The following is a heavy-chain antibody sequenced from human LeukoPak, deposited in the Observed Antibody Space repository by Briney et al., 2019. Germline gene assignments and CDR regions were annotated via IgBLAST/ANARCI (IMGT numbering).Heavy chain of an antibody. J-gene: IGHJ4*02. D-gene: IGHD2-15*01. CDR1: GGSFSGYY. V-gene: IGHV4-34*01. CDR2: INHSGST. CDR3: AFLKGYCNGGSCSEEGYYFDY. Sequence: PSETLSLTCAVYGGSFSGYYWSWIRQPPGKGLEWIGEINHSGSTNYNPSLKSRVTISVDTSKNQFSLKLSSVTAADTAVYYCAFLKGYCNGGSCSEEGYYFDYWGQGTLVTVSS.